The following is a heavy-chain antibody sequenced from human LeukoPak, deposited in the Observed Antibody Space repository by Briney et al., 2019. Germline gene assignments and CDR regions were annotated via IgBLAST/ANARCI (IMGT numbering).Heavy chain of an antibody. CDR1: GFTFYTFA. CDR2: ISANGGST. D-gene: IGHD6-19*01. Sequence: GGSLRLSCAASGFTFYTFAMSWVRQAPGKGLEWVSSISANGGSTYYADSVKGRFTISRDNSKNTLYLQMNSLRAEDTAVYYCAKDQGRYSRGGLDYWGQGTLVTVSS. J-gene: IGHJ4*02. CDR3: AKDQGRYSRGGLDY. V-gene: IGHV3-23*01.